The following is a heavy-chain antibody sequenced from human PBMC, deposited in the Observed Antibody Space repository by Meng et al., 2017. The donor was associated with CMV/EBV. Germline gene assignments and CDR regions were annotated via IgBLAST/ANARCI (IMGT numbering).Heavy chain of an antibody. CDR1: GYTFTSYD. CDR2: MNPNSGNT. Sequence: ASVNVSCKASGYTFTSYDINWVRQATGQGLEWMGWMNPNSGNTDYAQKFQGRVTMTRNTSMSTAYMELSSLRAEDTAVYYCARARIAGGFDSWGQGTLVTVSS. D-gene: IGHD6-13*01. V-gene: IGHV1-8*01. CDR3: ARARIAGGFDS. J-gene: IGHJ5*01.